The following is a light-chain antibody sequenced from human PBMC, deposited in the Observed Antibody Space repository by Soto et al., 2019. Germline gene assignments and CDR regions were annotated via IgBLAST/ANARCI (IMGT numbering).Light chain of an antibody. V-gene: IGKV1-5*01. CDR2: DAS. J-gene: IGKJ2*01. CDR3: QHYNSYP. CDR1: QSISNW. Sequence: DIQMTQSPSTLSAFVGDTVTITCRASQSISNWLAWYQQKPGQAPNLLIYDASSLASGVPSRFSGSGSATEFTLTISSLQPDDFATYYCQHYNSYPFGQGTKLEIK.